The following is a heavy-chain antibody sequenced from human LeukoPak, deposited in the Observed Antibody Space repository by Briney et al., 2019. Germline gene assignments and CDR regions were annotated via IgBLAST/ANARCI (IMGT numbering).Heavy chain of an antibody. J-gene: IGHJ1*01. CDR3: ARYGSGSYSDDHFQH. CDR2: IYYSGST. Sequence: SETLSLTCTVSGGSISGYHWSWIRQPPGKGLEWTGFIYYSGSTKYNPSLKSRVTISVDTSKNQFSLKLTSVTAADTAVYYCARYGSGSYSDDHFQHWGQGTLVTVSS. CDR1: GGSISGYH. D-gene: IGHD3-10*01. V-gene: IGHV4-59*08.